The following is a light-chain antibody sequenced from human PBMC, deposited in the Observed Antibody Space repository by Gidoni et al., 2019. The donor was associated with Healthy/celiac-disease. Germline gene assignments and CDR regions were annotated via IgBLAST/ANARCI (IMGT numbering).Light chain of an antibody. CDR3: QLWDSSSDHFWV. J-gene: IGLJ3*02. CDR1: NIGSKS. V-gene: IGLV3-21*03. CDR2: DDS. Sequence: SYVLTQQHSVAVAPGKTARITCGGNNIGSKSVHWYQQKTGQAPGLVVYDDSDRPSGIPELFSGSHSGNTATLTISRVEAGDEAYYYCQLWDSSSDHFWVFGGGPKLTVL.